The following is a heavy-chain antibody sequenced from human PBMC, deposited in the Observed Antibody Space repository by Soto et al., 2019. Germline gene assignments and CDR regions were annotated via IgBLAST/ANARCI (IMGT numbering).Heavy chain of an antibody. CDR3: ARAERGFCFGDLLYYYSDMDV. Sequence: ASVKVSCKASGYSFTSYAMHWVRQAPGQRLERMGWINSGNGNTKYSQKFQGRVTITRDTSASTAYMELSSLKSEDTAVYYFARAERGFCFGDLLYYYSDMDVGGKGITVTVP. CDR1: GYSFTSYA. V-gene: IGHV1-3*01. D-gene: IGHD3-10*01. CDR2: INSGNGNT. J-gene: IGHJ6*04.